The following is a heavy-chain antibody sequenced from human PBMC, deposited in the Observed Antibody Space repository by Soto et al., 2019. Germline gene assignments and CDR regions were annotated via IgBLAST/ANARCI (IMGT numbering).Heavy chain of an antibody. CDR2: IYPGDSNT. CDR1: GYSFTSYW. J-gene: IGHJ3*02. CDR3: ARPLGWRDAFDI. V-gene: IGHV5-51*01. Sequence: ESLKISCQGSGYSFTSYWIDWVRQMPGKGLEWMGIIYPGDSNTRYSPSFQGQVTISVDKSISTAYLQMHSPRADDTAVYYCARPLGWRDAFDICGQGTMVTVSS. D-gene: IGHD6-19*01.